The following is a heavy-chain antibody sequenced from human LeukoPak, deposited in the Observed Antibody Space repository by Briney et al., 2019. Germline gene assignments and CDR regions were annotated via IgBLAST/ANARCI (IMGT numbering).Heavy chain of an antibody. CDR3: VRYSGDADY. CDR2: IRSKVYGGTT. CDR1: GFTFGDYA. V-gene: IGHV3-49*03. Sequence: GGSLRLSCTASGFTFGDYAMSWFRQAPGKGLEWVGFIRSKVYGGTTEYAASVRGRFTISRDDSKSIAYLQMNSLKSEDTAVYYCVRYSGDADYWGQGTLVTVSS. D-gene: IGHD5-12*01. J-gene: IGHJ4*02.